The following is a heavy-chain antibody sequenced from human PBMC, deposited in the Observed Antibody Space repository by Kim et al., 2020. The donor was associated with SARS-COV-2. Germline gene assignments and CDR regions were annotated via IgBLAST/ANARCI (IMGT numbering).Heavy chain of an antibody. CDR2: ISYDGSNK. CDR1: GFTFSSYG. Sequence: GGSLRLSCAASGFTFSSYGMHWVRQAPGKGLEWVAVISYDGSNKYYADSVKGRFTISRDNSKNTLYLQMNSLRAEDTAVYYCAKCDTLVQTESKYYYYYGMDVWGQGTTVTVSS. D-gene: IGHD3-10*01. CDR3: AKCDTLVQTESKYYYYYGMDV. V-gene: IGHV3-30*18. J-gene: IGHJ6*02.